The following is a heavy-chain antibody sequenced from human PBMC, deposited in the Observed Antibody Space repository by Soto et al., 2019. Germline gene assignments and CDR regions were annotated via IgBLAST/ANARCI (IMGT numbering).Heavy chain of an antibody. D-gene: IGHD5-12*01. CDR2: IWFDGSNK. Sequence: QVQLVESGGAVVQPGRSLRLSCTASGFTFNTYRMHWVRQAPGKGLEWVAVIWFDGSNKFYLDSVKGRFTISRDNSKNTVHLQRNNVRAEDTAVYHCARARYSGDAPDAVELWGRGTVVTVSS. J-gene: IGHJ3*01. V-gene: IGHV3-33*01. CDR1: GFTFNTYR. CDR3: ARARYSGDAPDAVEL.